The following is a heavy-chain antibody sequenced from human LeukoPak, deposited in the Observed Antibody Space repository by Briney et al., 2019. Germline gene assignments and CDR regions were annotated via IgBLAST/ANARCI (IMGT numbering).Heavy chain of an antibody. V-gene: IGHV3-48*03. Sequence: PGRSLRLSCAASGFTFSSYEMNWVRQAPGKGLEWVSYISSSGSTIYYADSVKGRFTISRDNAKNSLYLQMNSLRAEDTAVYYCARDLGIAAAHDAFDIWGQGTMVTVSS. CDR2: ISSSGSTI. D-gene: IGHD6-13*01. CDR1: GFTFSSYE. CDR3: ARDLGIAAAHDAFDI. J-gene: IGHJ3*02.